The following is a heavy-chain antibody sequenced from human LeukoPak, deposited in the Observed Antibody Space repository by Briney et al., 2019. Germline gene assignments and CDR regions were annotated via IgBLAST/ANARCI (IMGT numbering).Heavy chain of an antibody. CDR2: ISWNSGSI. D-gene: IGHD5-12*01. CDR1: GFTFDDYA. V-gene: IGHV3-9*01. CDR3: AKDRRGYSGTFDY. J-gene: IGHJ4*02. Sequence: HPGGSLRLSCAASGFTFDDYAMHWVRRAPGKGLEWVSGISWNSGSIGYADSVKGRFTISRDNAKNSLYLQMNSLRAEDTASYYCAKDRRGYSGTFDYWGQGTLVTVSS.